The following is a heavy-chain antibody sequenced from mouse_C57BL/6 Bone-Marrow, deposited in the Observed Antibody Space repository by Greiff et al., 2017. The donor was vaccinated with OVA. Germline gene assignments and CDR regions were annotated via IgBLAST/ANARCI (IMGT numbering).Heavy chain of an antibody. J-gene: IGHJ1*03. CDR2: INPYNGGT. V-gene: IGHV1-19*01. Sequence: VQLKQSGPVLVKPGASVKMSCKASGYTFTDYYMNWVKQSHGKSLEWIGVINPYNGGTSYNQKFKGKATLTVDKSSSTAYMELNSLTSEDSAVYYCARWGGRYFDVWGTGTTVTVSS. CDR3: ARWGGRYFDV. CDR1: GYTFTDYY.